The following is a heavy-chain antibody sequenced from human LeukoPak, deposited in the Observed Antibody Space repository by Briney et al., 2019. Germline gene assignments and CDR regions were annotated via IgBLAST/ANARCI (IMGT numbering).Heavy chain of an antibody. Sequence: ASVKVSCKASGYTFTGYYMHWVRQAPGQGLEWMGRINPNSGGTNYAQKFQGRATMTRDTSISTAYMELSRLRSHDTAVYYCARDRVYGYYYDSSGYSVYAFDISGQGTMVTVST. D-gene: IGHD3-22*01. CDR2: INPNSGGT. CDR1: GYTFTGYY. CDR3: ARDRVYGYYYDSSGYSVYAFDI. J-gene: IGHJ3*02. V-gene: IGHV1-2*06.